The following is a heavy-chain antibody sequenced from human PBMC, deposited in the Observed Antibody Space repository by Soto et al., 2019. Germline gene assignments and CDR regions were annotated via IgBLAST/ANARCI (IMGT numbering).Heavy chain of an antibody. D-gene: IGHD3-3*01. CDR1: GFSLTTSGVG. Sequence: QITLNESGPTVVRPTEPLTLTCRFSGFSLTTSGVGVGWIRQSPGKAPEWLALIYWDDDKRYSASLKSRLTITKDTYKKKVVLTVSDLDPTDTATYYCAHRVLRTVFGLVTTTAIYFDFWGQGTPVAVSS. J-gene: IGHJ4*02. CDR3: AHRVLRTVFGLVTTTAIYFDF. CDR2: IYWDDDK. V-gene: IGHV2-5*02.